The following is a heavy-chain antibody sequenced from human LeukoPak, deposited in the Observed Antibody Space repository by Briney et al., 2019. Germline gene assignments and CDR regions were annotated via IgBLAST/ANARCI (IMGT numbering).Heavy chain of an antibody. CDR2: IIPIFGTA. CDR3: ARSTNSRPYYYGSGNYFDY. D-gene: IGHD3-10*01. CDR1: GGTLSSYA. J-gene: IGHJ4*02. Sequence: SVKVSCKASGGTLSSYAISWVRQAPGQGLEWMGGIIPIFGTANYAQKFQGRVTITADESTSTAYMELSSLRSEDTAVYYCARSTNSRPYYYGSGNYFDYWGQGTLVTVSS. V-gene: IGHV1-69*01.